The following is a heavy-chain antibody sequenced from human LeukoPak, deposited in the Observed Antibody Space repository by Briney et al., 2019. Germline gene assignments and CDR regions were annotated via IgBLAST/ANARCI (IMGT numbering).Heavy chain of an antibody. CDR1: GFTFDNYA. J-gene: IGHJ4*02. V-gene: IGHV3-23*01. Sequence: GGSLRLSCTASGFTFDNYAMIWVRQAPGKGLEWVSVISGSGDGTYSADSVRGRFTISRDNSKNTVYLQMNSLRAEDTAVYYCANEVRPNDYWGQGTLVTVSS. D-gene: IGHD2-2*01. CDR2: ISGSGDGT. CDR3: ANEVRPNDY.